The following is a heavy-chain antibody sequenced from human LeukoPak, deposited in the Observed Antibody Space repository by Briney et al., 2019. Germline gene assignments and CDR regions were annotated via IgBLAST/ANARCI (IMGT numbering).Heavy chain of an antibody. CDR3: ARVLAAAGYNWFDP. D-gene: IGHD6-13*01. J-gene: IGHJ5*02. Sequence: SETLSLTCAVSGGSISSGGYSWSWIRQPPGKAMEFIAYIYYTGNTYFNPSLKSRVTISVDTSKNQFSLKLSSVTAADTAVYYCARVLAAAGYNWFDPWGQGTLVTVSS. CDR2: IYYTGNT. CDR1: GGSISSGGYS. V-gene: IGHV4-30-4*07.